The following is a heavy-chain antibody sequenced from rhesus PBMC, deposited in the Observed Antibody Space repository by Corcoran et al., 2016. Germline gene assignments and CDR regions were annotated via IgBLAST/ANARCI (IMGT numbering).Heavy chain of an antibody. J-gene: IGHJ2*01. CDR3: ARGSWYFDL. CDR2: IYGSGGGT. V-gene: IGHV4-106*01. Sequence: QVQLQESGPGLVKPSETLSLTCAVSGGSISNDHYWSWIRQPPGKGLEWIGYIYGSGGGTNDKPSRRNRVTISIDTAKNQFSLKLSSVTAADTAVYYCARGSWYFDLWGPGSPITISS. D-gene: IGHD3-34*01. CDR1: GGSISNDHY.